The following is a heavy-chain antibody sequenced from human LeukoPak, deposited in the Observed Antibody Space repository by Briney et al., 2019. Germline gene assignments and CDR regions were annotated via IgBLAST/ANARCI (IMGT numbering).Heavy chain of an antibody. D-gene: IGHD1-20*01. V-gene: IGHV1-46*01. CDR3: ASSSNWNYSGMDV. J-gene: IGHJ6*02. CDR2: INPSGGST. Sequence: ASVTVSCTASGYTFTIYYMHWVRQAPGQGLEWMGIINPSGGSTSYAQKFQGRVTMTRDTSTSTVYMELSSLRSEDTAVYYCASSSNWNYSGMDVWGQGTTVTVSS. CDR1: GYTFTIYY.